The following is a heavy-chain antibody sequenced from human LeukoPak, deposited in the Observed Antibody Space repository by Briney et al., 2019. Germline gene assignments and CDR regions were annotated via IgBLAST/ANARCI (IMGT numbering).Heavy chain of an antibody. V-gene: IGHV4-34*01. CDR3: ARGRLQLWSFPLPYNHYAIDV. J-gene: IGHJ6*02. CDR2: SNHFGST. Sequence: SGTLSLTCAVSGESFSGYFWTWIRQPPGKGLEWIGESNHFGSTDYNPSLKSRVTISVDTSKKQFSLNVRSVTDADTAVYFCARGRLQLWSFPLPYNHYAIDVWGQGTTVTVSS. D-gene: IGHD5-18*01. CDR1: GESFSGYF.